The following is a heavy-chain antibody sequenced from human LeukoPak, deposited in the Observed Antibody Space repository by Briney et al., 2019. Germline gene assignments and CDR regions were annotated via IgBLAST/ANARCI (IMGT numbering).Heavy chain of an antibody. CDR2: IYYIGST. V-gene: IGHV4-59*01. CDR3: AKIHALGMDV. CDR1: GGSISSYY. J-gene: IGHJ6*02. Sequence: SETLSLTCTVSGGSISSYYWSWIRQPPGKGLEWIGYIYYIGSTNYNPSLKSRVTISVDTSKNQFSLKLSSVTAADTAVYYCAKIHALGMDVWGQGTTVTVSS.